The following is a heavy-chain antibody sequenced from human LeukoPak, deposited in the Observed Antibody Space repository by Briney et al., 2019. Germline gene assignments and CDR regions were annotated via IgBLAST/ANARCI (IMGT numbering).Heavy chain of an antibody. Sequence: GESLRLSCAASGFTFSSYAMSWVRQAPGKGLEWVSGISGSGDNTYYADSVKGRFTISRDNSKNTLYVQVNSLGTEDTAAYYCAKGSYYDSSGSFYFDYWGQGTLVTVSS. J-gene: IGHJ4*02. D-gene: IGHD3-22*01. CDR2: ISGSGDNT. CDR1: GFTFSSYA. CDR3: AKGSYYDSSGSFYFDY. V-gene: IGHV3-23*01.